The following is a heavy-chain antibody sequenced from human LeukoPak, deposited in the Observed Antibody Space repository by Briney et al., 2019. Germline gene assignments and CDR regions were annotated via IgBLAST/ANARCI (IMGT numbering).Heavy chain of an antibody. Sequence: PSETLSLTCTVSGGSISSSSYYWGWIRQPPGKGLEWIGSIYYSGSTYYNPSLKSRVTISADTSKNQFSLKLSPVTAADTAVYYCARERSGWERDYWGQGTLVTVSS. CDR3: ARERSGWERDY. V-gene: IGHV4-39*07. CDR2: IYYSGST. CDR1: GGSISSSSYY. D-gene: IGHD6-19*01. J-gene: IGHJ4*02.